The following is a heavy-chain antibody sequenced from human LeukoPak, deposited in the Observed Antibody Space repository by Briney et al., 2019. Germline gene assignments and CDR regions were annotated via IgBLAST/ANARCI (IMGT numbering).Heavy chain of an antibody. Sequence: PSETLSLTCAVYGGSISGYYWSWIRQPPGKGLEWIGEINHSGSTNYNPSLKSRVTISVDTSKNQFSLKLSSVTAEDTAVYYCARGRTSSSYHFDYWGQGTLVTVSS. V-gene: IGHV4-34*01. CDR3: ARGRTSSSYHFDY. D-gene: IGHD1-14*01. CDR1: GGSISGYY. J-gene: IGHJ4*02. CDR2: INHSGST.